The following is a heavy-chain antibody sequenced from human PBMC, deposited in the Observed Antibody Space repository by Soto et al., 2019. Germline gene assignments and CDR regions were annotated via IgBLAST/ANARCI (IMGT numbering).Heavy chain of an antibody. J-gene: IGHJ4*02. V-gene: IGHV3-30*18. CDR2: ISDDGTKK. Sequence: QVQLVESGGGVVQPGRSLRLSCVASGFTFSSHAIHWVRQAPGKGLDWVAVISDDGTKKNYADSVKGRFTISRDNSRNTVYLQMSIVTDEDTAVYYCAKDRYGSGSHPDYWGQGTLVAVSS. D-gene: IGHD3-10*01. CDR1: GFTFSSHA. CDR3: AKDRYGSGSHPDY.